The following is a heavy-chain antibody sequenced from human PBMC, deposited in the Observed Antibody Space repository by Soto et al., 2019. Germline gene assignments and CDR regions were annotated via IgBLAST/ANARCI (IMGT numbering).Heavy chain of an antibody. J-gene: IGHJ4*02. D-gene: IGHD3-22*01. V-gene: IGHV2-5*02. CDR2: IYWDDDK. CDR3: AHREGYYYDSSGNLFDY. CDR1: GFSLSTSGVG. Sequence: QITLKESGPTLVKPTQTLTLTCTFSGFSLSTSGVGVGWIRQPPGKALEWLALIYWDDDKRYSPSLKSRLTITKDTSKIQVVLTMTNMDPVDTATYYCAHREGYYYDSSGNLFDYWGQGTLVTVSS.